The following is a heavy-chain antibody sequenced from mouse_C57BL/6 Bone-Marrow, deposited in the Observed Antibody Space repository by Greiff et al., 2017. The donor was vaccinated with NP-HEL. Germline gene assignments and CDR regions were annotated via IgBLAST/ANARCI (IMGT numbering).Heavy chain of an antibody. Sequence: EVKVVESGGGLVQPGGSLKLSCAASGFTFSDYGMAWVRQAPRKGPEWVGFISNLAYSIYYADTVTGRFTISRENATNTLYLELSSLRSEDTAVYYCARHASWDEGWYFDVWGTGTTVTVSS. CDR3: ARHASWDEGWYFDV. CDR2: ISNLAYSI. V-gene: IGHV5-15*01. D-gene: IGHD4-1*01. J-gene: IGHJ1*03. CDR1: GFTFSDYG.